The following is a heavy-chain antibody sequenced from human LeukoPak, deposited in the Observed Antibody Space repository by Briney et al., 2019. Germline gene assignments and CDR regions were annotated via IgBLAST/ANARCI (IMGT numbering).Heavy chain of an antibody. CDR1: GGSISSYY. CDR2: IYYSGST. D-gene: IGHD4-17*01. Sequence: SETLSLTCSVSGGSISSYYWSWIRQPPGKGLEWIGYIYYSGSTNYNPSLKSRVTISVDRSKNQFSLKLSSVTAADTAVYYCARSYGDYEVAYYFDYWGQGTLVTVSS. V-gene: IGHV4-59*12. CDR3: ARSYGDYEVAYYFDY. J-gene: IGHJ4*02.